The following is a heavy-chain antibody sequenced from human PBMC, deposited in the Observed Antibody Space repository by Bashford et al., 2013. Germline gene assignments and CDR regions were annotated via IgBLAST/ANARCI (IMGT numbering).Heavy chain of an antibody. J-gene: IGHJ3*01. D-gene: IGHD1-26*01. CDR3: ARDGPVVGVWNAFDV. CDR2: XNLTLTSGAT. Sequence: ASVKVSCKASGYDFTSYGINWVRQAPGQGLEWMGWXNLTLTSGATKYTEMFQGRVTMTRDTSISTAYMELSSLRSDDTAVYFCARDGPVVGVWNAFDVWGQGTVVTVSS. CDR1: GYDFTSYG. V-gene: IGHV1-2*02.